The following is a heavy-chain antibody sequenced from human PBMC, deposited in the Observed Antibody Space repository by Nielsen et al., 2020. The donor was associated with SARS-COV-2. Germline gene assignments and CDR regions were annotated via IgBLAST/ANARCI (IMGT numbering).Heavy chain of an antibody. J-gene: IGHJ6*02. CDR2: ISYDGSNK. CDR1: GFTLRKYA. CDR3: AREGYSGSGSYGMDV. V-gene: IGHV3-30*04. Sequence: GASLQISCAASGFTLRKYAMHWVRQAPGKGLEWMTFISYDGSNKMYADSVKGRFTISRDMSKNTLYLQMNSLRAEDTAVYYCAREGYSGSGSYGMDVWGQGTTVTVSS. D-gene: IGHD3-10*01.